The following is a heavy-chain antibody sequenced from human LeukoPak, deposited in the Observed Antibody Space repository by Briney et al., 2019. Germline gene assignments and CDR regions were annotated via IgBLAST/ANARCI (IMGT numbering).Heavy chain of an antibody. Sequence: SETLSLTCTVSGGSISSSSYYWSWIRQPPGKGLEWIGEINHSGSTNYNPSLKSRVTISVDTSKNQFSLKLSSVTAADTAVYYCARSYDFWSGNDAFDIWGQGTMVTVSS. CDR1: GGSISSSSYY. CDR3: ARSYDFWSGNDAFDI. D-gene: IGHD3-3*01. CDR2: INHSGST. J-gene: IGHJ3*02. V-gene: IGHV4-39*07.